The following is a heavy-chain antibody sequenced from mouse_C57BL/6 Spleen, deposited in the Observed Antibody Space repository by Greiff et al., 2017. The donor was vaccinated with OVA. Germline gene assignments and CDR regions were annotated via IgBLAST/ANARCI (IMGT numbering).Heavy chain of an antibody. Sequence: QVQLQQPGAELVKPGASVKLSCKASGYTFTSYWMQWVKQRPGQGLEWIGEIDPSDSYTNYNQKFKGKATLTVDTSSSTAYMQLSSLTSEDSAVYYCARSHGGGYYPYWYFDVWGTGTTVTVSS. CDR2: IDPSDSYT. V-gene: IGHV1-50*01. J-gene: IGHJ1*03. D-gene: IGHD2-3*01. CDR3: ARSHGGGYYPYWYFDV. CDR1: GYTFTSYW.